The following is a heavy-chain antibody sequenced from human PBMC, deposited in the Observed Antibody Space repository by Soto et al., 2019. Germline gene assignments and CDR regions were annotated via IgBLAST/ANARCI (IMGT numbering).Heavy chain of an antibody. V-gene: IGHV3-33*03. CDR3: ASSIN. J-gene: IGHJ4*02. Sequence: GGSLRLSCAASGFPFSSYGMHWVRQAPGKGLDWVGVIWYDGSNKDYAESVKGRFTISRDDSKNMLYLQMNSLRADDTAVYYCASSINWGQGTLVTVSS. CDR2: IWYDGSNK. CDR1: GFPFSSYG.